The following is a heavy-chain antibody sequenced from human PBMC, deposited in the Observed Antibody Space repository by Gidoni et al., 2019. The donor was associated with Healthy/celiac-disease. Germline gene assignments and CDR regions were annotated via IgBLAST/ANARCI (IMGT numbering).Heavy chain of an antibody. V-gene: IGHV3-21*01. CDR1: GFTFSSYS. J-gene: IGHJ6*02. CDR3: ARALLAVAGTSSGYYYYYGMDV. D-gene: IGHD6-19*01. Sequence: EVQLVASGGGLVKPGGSLRLSCAASGFTFSSYSMHWVRQAPGKGLEWVSSISSSSSYIYYADSVKGRFTISRDNAKNSLYLQMNSLRAEDTAVYYCARALLAVAGTSSGYYYYYGMDVLGPRDHGHRLL. CDR2: ISSSSSYI.